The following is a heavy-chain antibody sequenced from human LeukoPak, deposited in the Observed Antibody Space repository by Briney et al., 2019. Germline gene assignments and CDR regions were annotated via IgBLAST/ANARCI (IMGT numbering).Heavy chain of an antibody. CDR1: GFTFSSYA. D-gene: IGHD3-3*01. J-gene: IGHJ4*02. Sequence: GGSLRLSCAASGFTFSSYAMHWVRQAPGKGLEWVAVISYDGSNKYYADSVKGRFTISRDNSKNTLYLQMNSLRAEDTAVYYCARGSETYYDFWSPHRWVFDYWGQGTLVTVSS. CDR3: ARGSETYYDFWSPHRWVFDY. CDR2: ISYDGSNK. V-gene: IGHV3-30-3*01.